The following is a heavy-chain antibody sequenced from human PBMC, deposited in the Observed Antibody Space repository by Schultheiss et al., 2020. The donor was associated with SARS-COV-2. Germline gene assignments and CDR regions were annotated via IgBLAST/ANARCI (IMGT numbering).Heavy chain of an antibody. CDR2: ISYDGSNK. J-gene: IGHJ6*03. CDR1: GFTFSSYA. Sequence: GGSLRLSCAASGFTFSSYAMSWVRQAPGKGLEWVAVISYDGSNKYYADSVKGRFTISRDNSKNTLYLQMNSLRAEDTAVYYCATSPSNDYYMDVWGKGTTVTVSS. V-gene: IGHV3-30*03. D-gene: IGHD2-8*01. CDR3: ATSPSNDYYMDV.